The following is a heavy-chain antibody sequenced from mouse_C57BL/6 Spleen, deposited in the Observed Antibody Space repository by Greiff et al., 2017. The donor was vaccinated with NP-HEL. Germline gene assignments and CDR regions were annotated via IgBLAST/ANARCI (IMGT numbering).Heavy chain of an antibody. J-gene: IGHJ3*01. CDR1: GYSFTGYY. Sequence: EVHLVESGPELVKPGASVKISCKASGYSFTGYYMNWVKQSPEKSLEWIGEINPSTGGTTYNQKFKAKATLTVDKSSSTAYMQLKSLTSEDSAVYYCAYYGNYETWFAYWGQGTLVTVSA. CDR2: INPSTGGT. V-gene: IGHV1-42*01. D-gene: IGHD2-1*01. CDR3: AYYGNYETWFAY.